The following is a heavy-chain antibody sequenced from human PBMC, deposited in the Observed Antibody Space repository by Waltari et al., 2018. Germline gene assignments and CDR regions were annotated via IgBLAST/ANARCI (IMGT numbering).Heavy chain of an antibody. J-gene: IGHJ4*02. V-gene: IGHV3-74*01. Sequence: EVQLVESGGGLVQPGGSLRLSCAASGFTFSSYWMHWVRQAPGKGLVWFSHVSRDGRITDYAGSGKGRFTISRDNTKDTLYLQMNILRVEDTAVYYCARGLPAWDGGGQGTLVTVSS. CDR3: ARGLPAWDG. CDR2: VSRDGRIT. D-gene: IGHD1-26*01. CDR1: GFTFSSYW.